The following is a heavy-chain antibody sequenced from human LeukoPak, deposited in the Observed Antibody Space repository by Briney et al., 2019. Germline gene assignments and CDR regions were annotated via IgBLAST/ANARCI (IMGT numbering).Heavy chain of an antibody. CDR2: IDPSDSET. Sequence: GESLKISCKASGYSFTSYWIGWVRQMPGKGLEWMGIIDPSDSETRYTPSFQGQVTISVDKSLTTAYLQWNSLKASDTAMYYCARQTAMGRSGDYWGQGTLVTVSS. D-gene: IGHD5-18*01. CDR3: ARQTAMGRSGDY. J-gene: IGHJ4*02. CDR1: GYSFTSYW. V-gene: IGHV5-51*01.